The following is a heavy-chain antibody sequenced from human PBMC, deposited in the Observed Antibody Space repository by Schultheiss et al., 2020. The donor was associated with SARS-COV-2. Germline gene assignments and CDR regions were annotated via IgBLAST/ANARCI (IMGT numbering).Heavy chain of an antibody. J-gene: IGHJ6*02. CDR1: GFTFSRYG. D-gene: IGHD2-15*01. Sequence: GGSLRLSCAASGFTFSRYGMHWVRQAPGKGLEWVSAISGSGGTTYYADSVKGRFTISRDNAKNSLYLQMNSLRAEDTAVYYCAGLQGVVAATWEYYGMDVWGQGTTVTVSS. CDR2: ISGSGGTT. CDR3: AGLQGVVAATWEYYGMDV. V-gene: IGHV3-48*01.